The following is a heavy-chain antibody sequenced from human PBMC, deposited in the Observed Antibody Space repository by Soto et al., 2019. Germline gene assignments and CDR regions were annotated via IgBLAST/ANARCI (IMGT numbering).Heavy chain of an antibody. CDR3: ARGASCSSTSCYDTFHYGLAV. V-gene: IGHV1-18*01. J-gene: IGHJ6*02. D-gene: IGHD2-2*01. Sequence: QVQLVQSGPEVKNPGASLKVSCKASGYTFTNYGITWVRQAPGQVLEWMGWITASNGNANYAREIQGRLTLTRDTSTNTASMELRSLRSDDTAVYYCARGASCSSTSCYDTFHYGLAVWGQGTTVIVSS. CDR2: ITASNGNA. CDR1: GYTFTNYG.